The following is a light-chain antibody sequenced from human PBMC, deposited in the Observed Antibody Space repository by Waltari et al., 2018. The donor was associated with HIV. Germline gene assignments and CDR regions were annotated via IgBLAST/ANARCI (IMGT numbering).Light chain of an antibody. V-gene: IGLV3-10*01. CDR2: EDS. J-gene: IGLJ2*01. Sequence: SYELTQPPSVSVSPGQTARITCSGDALPKKYAYWYQQKSGQAPMLVIYEDSKRPSGIRGRFSGSRSGTMATLTISGAQVEDEADYYCYSTDSSGNYVVFGGGTKMTVL. CDR1: ALPKKY. CDR3: YSTDSSGNYVV.